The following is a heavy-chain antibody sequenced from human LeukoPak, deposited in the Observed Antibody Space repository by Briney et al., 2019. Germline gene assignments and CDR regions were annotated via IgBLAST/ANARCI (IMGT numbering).Heavy chain of an antibody. Sequence: GGSLRLSCAASGFTFSSYAMSWVRQAPGKGLEWVSGISGSGDSTYYADSVKGRFTISRDNSKNTLYLQMNSLRAEDTAIYYCAKGTVRFLEWSQRGYFDYWGQGILVTVSS. CDR1: GFTFSSYA. CDR3: AKGTVRFLEWSQRGYFDY. D-gene: IGHD3-3*01. J-gene: IGHJ4*02. V-gene: IGHV3-23*01. CDR2: ISGSGDST.